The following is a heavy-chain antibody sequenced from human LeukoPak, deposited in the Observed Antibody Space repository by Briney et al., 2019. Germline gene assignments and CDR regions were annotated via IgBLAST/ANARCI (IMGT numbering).Heavy chain of an antibody. V-gene: IGHV1-46*01. J-gene: IGHJ4*02. CDR3: ASRPLGIGGFDY. CDR1: GYTFTSYY. CDR2: INPSGGST. D-gene: IGHD7-27*01. Sequence: ASVKVSCTASGYTFTSYYMHWVRQAPGQGLEWMGIINPSGGSTSYAQKFQGRVTMTRDTSTSTVYMELSSLRSEDTAVYYCASRPLGIGGFDYWGQGTLVTVSS.